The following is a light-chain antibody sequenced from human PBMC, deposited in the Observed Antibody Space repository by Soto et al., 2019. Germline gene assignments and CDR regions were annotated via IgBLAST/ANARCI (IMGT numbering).Light chain of an antibody. CDR3: SSYTSSSTLYV. CDR2: DVS. CDR1: RRDVGGYNY. V-gene: IGLV2-14*01. Sequence: QSVLTQPASVSGSPGQSITISCTGTRRDVGGYNYVSWYQQHRGKAPKLMFYDVSNRPSGVSNRFSGSKSGNTASLTISGLQAEDEADYYCSSYTSSSTLYVFGTGTKVTVL. J-gene: IGLJ1*01.